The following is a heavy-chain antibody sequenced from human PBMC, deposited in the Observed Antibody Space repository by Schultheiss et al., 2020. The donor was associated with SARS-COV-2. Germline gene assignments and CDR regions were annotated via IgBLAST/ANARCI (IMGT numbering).Heavy chain of an antibody. J-gene: IGHJ5*02. CDR2: IYPGDSET. CDR1: GYTFTHYW. Sequence: GGSLRLSCKGSGYTFTHYWIGWVRQVPGKGLEWMGIIYPGDSETRYSPSFQGQVTISADKSISTAYVQLNSLKASDSGMYYCARVITIFGVTNRFDPWGQGTLVTVSS. D-gene: IGHD3-3*01. CDR3: ARVITIFGVTNRFDP. V-gene: IGHV5-51*01.